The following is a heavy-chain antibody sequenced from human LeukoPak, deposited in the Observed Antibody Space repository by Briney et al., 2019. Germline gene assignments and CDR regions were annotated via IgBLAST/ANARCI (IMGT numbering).Heavy chain of an antibody. Sequence: PSETLSLTCTVSGSSISSYYWSWIRQPPGKGLEWIGHIYYSGSTSYNPSLKSRITISVDPSKNQFSLRLSSVTAADTAVYYCAREASTYYYDSSGYYPNWFDPWGQGTLVTVSS. D-gene: IGHD3-22*01. CDR1: GSSISSYY. CDR3: AREASTYYYDSSGYYPNWFDP. J-gene: IGHJ5*02. V-gene: IGHV4-59*01. CDR2: IYYSGST.